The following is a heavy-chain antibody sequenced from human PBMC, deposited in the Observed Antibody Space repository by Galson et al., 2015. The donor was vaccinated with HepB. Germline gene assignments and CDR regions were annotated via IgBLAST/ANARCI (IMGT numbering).Heavy chain of an antibody. CDR1: GFTFSDYL. D-gene: IGHD2-2*01. V-gene: IGHV3-11*03. CDR2: MRRTNIYT. CDR3: ARGRGYCSSTDCYGNFDF. Sequence: LRLSCAASGFTFSDYLMTWIRQAPGKGLEWVSHMRRTNIYTYYADSVKGRFTISRDNAKDSLHLQMNSLRAEDTAVYYCARGRGYCSSTDCYGNFDFWGQGTLVTVSS. J-gene: IGHJ4*02.